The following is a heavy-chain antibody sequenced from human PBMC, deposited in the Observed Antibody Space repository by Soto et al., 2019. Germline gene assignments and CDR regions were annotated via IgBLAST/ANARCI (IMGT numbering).Heavy chain of an antibody. J-gene: IGHJ2*01. Sequence: SETLSLTCAVYGGYFSDYYWGWIRQPPGKGLEWIGKINHSGSTNYNPSLKSRVTISVDTSKNQFSLKLSSVTAADTAVYYCARDLTQYGGGYWYFDLWGRGTLVTVS. V-gene: IGHV4-34*01. D-gene: IGHD2-15*01. CDR1: GGYFSDYY. CDR2: INHSGST. CDR3: ARDLTQYGGGYWYFDL.